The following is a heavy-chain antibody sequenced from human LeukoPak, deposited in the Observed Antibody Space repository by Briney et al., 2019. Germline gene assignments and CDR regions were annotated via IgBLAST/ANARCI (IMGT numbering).Heavy chain of an antibody. Sequence: GGSLRLSCAASGFTFSSYGMHWVRQAPGKGLEWVAVISYDGSNKYYADSVKGRFTISRDNSKNTLYLQMNSLRAEDTAVYYCASLMVRGVKSLWGQGTLVTVSS. CDR3: ASLMVRGVKSL. J-gene: IGHJ4*02. V-gene: IGHV3-30*03. D-gene: IGHD3-10*01. CDR1: GFTFSSYG. CDR2: ISYDGSNK.